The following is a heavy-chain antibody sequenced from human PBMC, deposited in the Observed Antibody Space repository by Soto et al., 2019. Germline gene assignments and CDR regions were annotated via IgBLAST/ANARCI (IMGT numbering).Heavy chain of an antibody. J-gene: IGHJ4*02. CDR3: ARDAYYGGNGFDY. D-gene: IGHD4-17*01. CDR2: IWYDGSNK. V-gene: IGHV3-33*01. CDR1: GFTFSSYG. Sequence: QVQLVESGGGVVQPGRSLRLSCAASGFTFSSYGMHWVRQAPGKGLEWVAVIWYDGSNKYYADSVKGRFTISRDNSKNTLYLQMNSLRAEDTAVYYCARDAYYGGNGFDYWGQGTLVTVSS.